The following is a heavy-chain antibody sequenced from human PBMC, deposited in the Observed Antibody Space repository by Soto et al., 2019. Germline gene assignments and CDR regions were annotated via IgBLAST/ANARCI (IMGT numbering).Heavy chain of an antibody. D-gene: IGHD3-16*01. CDR3: ARHGAKIAFDY. CDR1: GFTFSSYA. Sequence: GGSLRLSCAASGFTFSSYAMHWVRQAPGKGLEWVAVISYDGSNKYYADSVKGRFTISRDNSKNTLYLQMNSLRAEDTAVYYCARHGAKIAFDYWGEGTLVTVSS. V-gene: IGHV3-30-3*01. J-gene: IGHJ4*02. CDR2: ISYDGSNK.